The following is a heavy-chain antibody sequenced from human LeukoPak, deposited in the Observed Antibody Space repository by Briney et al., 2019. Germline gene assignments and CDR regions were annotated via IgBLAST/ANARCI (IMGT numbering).Heavy chain of an antibody. V-gene: IGHV4-34*01. CDR3: ARGQEQQLADYYYYGMDV. CDR2: INHSGST. D-gene: IGHD6-13*01. J-gene: IGHJ6*02. CDR1: GFTFSSYW. Sequence: PGGSLRLSCAGSGFTFSSYWMSWVRQAPGKGLEWIGEINHSGSTNYNPSLKSRVTISVDTSKNQFSLKLSSVTAADTAVYYCARGQEQQLADYYYYGMDVWGQGTTVTVSS.